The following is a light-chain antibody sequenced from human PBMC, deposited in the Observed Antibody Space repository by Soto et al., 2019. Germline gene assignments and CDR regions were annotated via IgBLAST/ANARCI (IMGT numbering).Light chain of an antibody. CDR1: SSDVGGYNY. Sequence: QSVLTQPASVSGSPGQSITISCTGTSSDVGGYNYVSWYRQHPGKAPKLMIYEVSNRPSGVSNRFSGSKSGNTASLTISGLQAEDEADYYCSSYTSSSTHYVVFGGGTKLTVL. V-gene: IGLV2-14*01. CDR3: SSYTSSSTHYVV. CDR2: EVS. J-gene: IGLJ2*01.